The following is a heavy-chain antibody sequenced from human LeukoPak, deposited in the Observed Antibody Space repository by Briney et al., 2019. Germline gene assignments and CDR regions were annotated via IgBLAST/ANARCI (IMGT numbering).Heavy chain of an antibody. CDR1: GYTFTGYY. CDR3: ARDHLTYYYDSSGDYDY. CDR2: INPNSGGT. J-gene: IGHJ4*02. D-gene: IGHD3-22*01. V-gene: IGHV1-2*06. Sequence: ASVNVSCKASGYTFTGYYMHWVRQAPGQGLEWMGRINPNSGGTNYAQKFQGRVTMTRDTSISTAYMELSRLRSDDTAVYYCARDHLTYYYDSSGDYDYWGQGTLVTVSS.